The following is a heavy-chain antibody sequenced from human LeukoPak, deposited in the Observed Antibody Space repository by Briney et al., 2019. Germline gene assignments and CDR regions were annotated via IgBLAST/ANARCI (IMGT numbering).Heavy chain of an antibody. CDR3: ARDQKYDFWSGYGSDAFDI. Sequence: SETLSLTCTVSGGSISSYYWSWIRRPPGKGLEWIGYIYYSGSTNYNPSLKSRVTISVDTSKNQFSLKLSSVTAADTAVYYCARDQKYDFWSGYGSDAFDIWGQGTMVTVSS. CDR1: GGSISSYY. D-gene: IGHD3-3*01. J-gene: IGHJ3*02. CDR2: IYYSGST. V-gene: IGHV4-59*12.